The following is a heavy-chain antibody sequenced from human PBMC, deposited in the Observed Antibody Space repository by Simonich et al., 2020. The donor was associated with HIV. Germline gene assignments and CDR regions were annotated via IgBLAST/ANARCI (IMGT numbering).Heavy chain of an antibody. CDR1: GFTFSSYS. D-gene: IGHD2-2*01. J-gene: IGHJ4*02. CDR2: ISSSSNYI. Sequence: EVQLVESGGGLVKPGGSLRLSCAASGFTFSSYSMNWVRQAPGKGLEGVSSISSSSNYIYYADSVKGRFTISRDNAKNSLYLQMNSLRAEDTAVYYCARDGRKGSSTSCSDYWGQGTLVTVSS. CDR3: ARDGRKGSSTSCSDY. V-gene: IGHV3-21*01.